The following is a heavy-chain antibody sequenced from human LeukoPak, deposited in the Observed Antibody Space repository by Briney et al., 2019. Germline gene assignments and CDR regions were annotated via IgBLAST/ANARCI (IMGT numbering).Heavy chain of an antibody. J-gene: IGHJ6*02. CDR1: GGSISSSSYY. CDR3: ARELVVANYYYYGMDV. CDR2: IYYSGST. V-gene: IGHV4-39*07. D-gene: IGHD3-22*01. Sequence: SETLSLTCTVSGGSISSSSYYWGWIRQPPGKGLEWIGNIYYSGSTYYNPSLKSRVTISVDTSKNQFSLKLSSVTAADTAVYYCARELVVANYYYYGMDVWGQGTTVTVSS.